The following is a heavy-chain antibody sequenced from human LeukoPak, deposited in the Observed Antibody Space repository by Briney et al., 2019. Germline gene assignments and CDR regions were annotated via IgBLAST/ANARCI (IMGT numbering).Heavy chain of an antibody. CDR1: GGSFSGYY. D-gene: IGHD3-22*01. Sequence: PSETLSLTCAVYGGSFSGYYWSWIRQPPGKGLEWIGEINHSGSTNYNPSLKSRVTISVDTSKNQFSLKLSSVTAADTAVYYCARHLRRDSSGYRYYYYYMDVWGKGTTVTISS. CDR3: ARHLRRDSSGYRYYYYYMDV. V-gene: IGHV4-34*01. CDR2: INHSGST. J-gene: IGHJ6*03.